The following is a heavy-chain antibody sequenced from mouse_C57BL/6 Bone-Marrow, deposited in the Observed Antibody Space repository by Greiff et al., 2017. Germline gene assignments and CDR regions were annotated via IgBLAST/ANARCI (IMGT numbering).Heavy chain of an antibody. CDR2: IYPGSGST. Sequence: QVQLQQSGAELVKPGASVKMSCKASGYTFTSYWITWVKQRPGQGLEWIGEIYPGSGSTNYNEKFKSKATLTVATSSSTAYMQLSSLTSEDSAVYYSARPYYSNYWYFDVWGTGTTVTVSS. J-gene: IGHJ1*03. D-gene: IGHD2-5*01. CDR3: ARPYYSNYWYFDV. V-gene: IGHV1-55*01. CDR1: GYTFTSYW.